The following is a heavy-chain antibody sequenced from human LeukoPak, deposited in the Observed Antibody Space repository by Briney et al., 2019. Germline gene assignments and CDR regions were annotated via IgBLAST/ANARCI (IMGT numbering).Heavy chain of an antibody. Sequence: SETLSLTCTVSGGSISSYYWSWIRQPPGKGLEWIGYIYYSGSTNYNPSLKSRVTISVDTSKNQFSLKLSSVTAADTAVYYCARVGFGEKYYYYYMDVWGKGTTVTIPS. CDR2: IYYSGST. D-gene: IGHD3-10*01. J-gene: IGHJ6*03. CDR3: ARVGFGEKYYYYYMDV. CDR1: GGSISSYY. V-gene: IGHV4-59*01.